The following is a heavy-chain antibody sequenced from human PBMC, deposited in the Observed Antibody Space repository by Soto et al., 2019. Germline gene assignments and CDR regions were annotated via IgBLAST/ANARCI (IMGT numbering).Heavy chain of an antibody. CDR1: GFTFSSYS. CDR3: AKDRTEGWLVPLDY. V-gene: IGHV3-23*03. J-gene: IGHJ4*02. Sequence: GGSLRLSCVASGFTFSSYSMSWVRQAPGKGLVWVSRINNDGTNTDYADSAKGRFTISRDNSKNTLYLQMNSLRAEDTAVYYCAKDRTEGWLVPLDYWGQGTLVTVSS. CDR2: INNDGTNT. D-gene: IGHD6-19*01.